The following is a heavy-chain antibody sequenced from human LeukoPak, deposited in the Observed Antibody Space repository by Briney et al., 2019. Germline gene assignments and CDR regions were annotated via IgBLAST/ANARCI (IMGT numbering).Heavy chain of an antibody. Sequence: PGGSLRLSCAASGFTFSSYSMNWVRQAPGKGLEWVSYISSSSSTIYYADSVKGRFTISRDNAKNSLYLQMNSLRAEDTAVYYCARDSLIWSGYYTPLFDYWGQGTLVTVSS. CDR2: ISSSSSTI. D-gene: IGHD3-3*01. CDR3: ARDSLIWSGYYTPLFDY. J-gene: IGHJ4*02. V-gene: IGHV3-48*01. CDR1: GFTFSSYS.